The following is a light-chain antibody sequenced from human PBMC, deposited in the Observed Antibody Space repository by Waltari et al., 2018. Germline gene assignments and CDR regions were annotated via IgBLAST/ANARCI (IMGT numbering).Light chain of an antibody. J-gene: IGKJ2*01. CDR3: QQYYSTMYT. CDR2: WAS. CDR1: LYSSENKNY. V-gene: IGKV4-1*01. Sequence: LYSSENKNYLAWYQQKPGQPPKLLISWASTRESGVPDRFSGSVSGTDFTLTISSLQAEDVAVYYCQQYYSTMYTFGQGTKLEIK.